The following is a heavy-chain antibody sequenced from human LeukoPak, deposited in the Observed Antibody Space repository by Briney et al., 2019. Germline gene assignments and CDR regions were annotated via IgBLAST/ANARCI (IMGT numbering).Heavy chain of an antibody. CDR2: INHSGST. Sequence: PSETLSLTCAVYGGSCSGYYWSWIRQPPGKGLEWIGEINHSGSTNYNPSLKSRVTISVDTSKNQFSLKLSSVTAADTAVYYCARGSGRDTIFGVAGLNWFDPWGQGTLVTVSS. V-gene: IGHV4-34*01. CDR1: GGSCSGYY. D-gene: IGHD3-3*01. J-gene: IGHJ5*02. CDR3: ARGSGRDTIFGVAGLNWFDP.